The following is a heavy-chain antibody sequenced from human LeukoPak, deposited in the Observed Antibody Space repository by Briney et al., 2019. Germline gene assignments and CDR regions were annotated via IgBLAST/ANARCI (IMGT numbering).Heavy chain of an antibody. CDR1: GGSISGSSHY. CDR2: IYTSGST. CDR3: ARDYYSAPEYNWFDP. Sequence: SETLSLTCTVSGGSISGSSHYWAWIRQPPGKGLEWIGRIYTSGSTNYNPSLKSRVTMSVDTSKNQFSLKLSSVTAADTAVYYCARDYYSAPEYNWFDPWGQGTLVTVSS. J-gene: IGHJ5*02. V-gene: IGHV4-39*07. D-gene: IGHD3-10*01.